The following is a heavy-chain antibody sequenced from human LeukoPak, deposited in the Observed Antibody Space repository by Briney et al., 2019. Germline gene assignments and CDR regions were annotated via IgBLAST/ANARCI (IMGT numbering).Heavy chain of an antibody. CDR1: GYTFTSYD. V-gene: IGHV1-69*05. CDR2: IIPIFGTA. CDR3: ASEGSDIVATM. Sequence: ASVKVPCKASGYTFTSYDINWVRQATGQGLEWMGGIIPIFGTANYAQKFQGRVTITTDESTSTAYMELSSLRSEDTAVYYCASEGSDIVATMWGQGTLVTVSS. J-gene: IGHJ4*02. D-gene: IGHD5-12*01.